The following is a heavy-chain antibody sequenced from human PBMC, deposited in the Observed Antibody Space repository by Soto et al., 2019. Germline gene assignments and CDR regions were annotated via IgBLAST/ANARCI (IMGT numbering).Heavy chain of an antibody. CDR1: GFTFSDYY. CDR3: ARSYPWFGEPLGAFDI. V-gene: IGHV3-11*01. CDR2: ISSSGSTI. J-gene: IGHJ3*02. D-gene: IGHD3-10*01. Sequence: PGGSLRLSCAASGFTFSDYYMSWIRQAPGKGPEWVSYISSSGSTIYYADSVKGRFTISRDNAKNSLYLQMNSLRAEDTAVYYCARSYPWFGEPLGAFDIWGQGTMVTVSS.